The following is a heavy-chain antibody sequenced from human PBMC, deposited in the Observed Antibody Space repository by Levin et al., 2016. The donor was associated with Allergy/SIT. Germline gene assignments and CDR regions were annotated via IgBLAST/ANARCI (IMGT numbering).Heavy chain of an antibody. Sequence: GGSLRLSCAASGFTFSSYSMNWVRQAPGKGLEWVSYISSSSSTIYYADSVKGRFTISRDNAKNSLYLQMNSLRAEDTAVYYCAGVRQSRYSSSWYYFDYWGQGTLVTVSS. V-gene: IGHV3-48*01. J-gene: IGHJ4*02. D-gene: IGHD6-13*01. CDR2: ISSSSSTI. CDR3: AGVRQSRYSSSWYYFDY. CDR1: GFTFSSYS.